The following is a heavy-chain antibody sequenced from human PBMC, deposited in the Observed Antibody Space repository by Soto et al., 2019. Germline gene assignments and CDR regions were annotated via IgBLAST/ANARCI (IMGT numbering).Heavy chain of an antibody. CDR1: GFTFSSYS. J-gene: IGHJ5*02. CDR2: ISSSSSYI. Sequence: LRLSCAASGFTFSSYSMNWVRQAPGKGLEWVSSISSSSSYIYYADSVKGRFTISRDSAKNSLYLQMNSLRAEDTAVYYCARDNRENYDILTGPNWFDPWGQGTLVTVSS. CDR3: ARDNRENYDILTGPNWFDP. V-gene: IGHV3-21*01. D-gene: IGHD3-9*01.